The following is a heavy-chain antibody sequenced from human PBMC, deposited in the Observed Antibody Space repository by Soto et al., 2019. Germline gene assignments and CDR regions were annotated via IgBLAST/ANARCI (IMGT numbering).Heavy chain of an antibody. Sequence: SVKVSCKASGGTFSSYAISWVRQAPGQGLEWMGGIIPIFGTANYAQKFQGRVTTTADESTSTAYMELSSLRSEDTAVYYCATFLDYGSWSSDDWGQGTPATV. CDR2: IIPIFGTA. V-gene: IGHV1-69*13. J-gene: IGHJ4*02. D-gene: IGHD3-10*01. CDR3: ATFLDYGSWSSDD. CDR1: GGTFSSYA.